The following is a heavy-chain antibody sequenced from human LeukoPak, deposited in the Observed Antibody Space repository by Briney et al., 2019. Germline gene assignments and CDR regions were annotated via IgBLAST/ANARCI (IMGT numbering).Heavy chain of an antibody. D-gene: IGHD3-22*01. Sequence: PGGSLRLSCAASGFTFRSYSMNWVRQAPGKGLEWVSSISSSSSYIYYADSVKGRFTISRDNAKNSLYLQMNSLRAEDTAVYYCARRGPYYDSRFDYWGQGTLVTVSS. CDR1: GFTFRSYS. CDR3: ARRGPYYDSRFDY. CDR2: ISSSSSYI. J-gene: IGHJ4*02. V-gene: IGHV3-21*01.